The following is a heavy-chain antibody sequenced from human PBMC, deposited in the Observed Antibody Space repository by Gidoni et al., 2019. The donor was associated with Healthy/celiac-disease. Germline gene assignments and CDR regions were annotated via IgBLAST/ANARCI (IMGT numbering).Heavy chain of an antibody. D-gene: IGHD3-3*01. CDR2: IYHSGST. J-gene: IGHJ6*03. V-gene: IGHV4-4*02. CDR1: GGSISSSNW. Sequence: VQLQESGPGLVKPSGTLSLTCAVSGGSISSSNWWSWVRQPPGKGLEWIGEIYHSGSTNYNPSLKSRVTISVDKSKNQFSLKLSSVTAADTAVYYCARVSKGYDFWSAQASGPRTLSHWYMDVWGKGTTVTVSS. CDR3: ARVSKGYDFWSAQASGPRTLSHWYMDV.